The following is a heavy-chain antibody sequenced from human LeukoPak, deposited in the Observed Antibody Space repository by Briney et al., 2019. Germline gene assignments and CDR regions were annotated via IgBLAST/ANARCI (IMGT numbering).Heavy chain of an antibody. CDR2: IKQDGGDK. Sequence: PGGSLRLSCAASGFTFSSYGMHWVRQAPGKGLEWVANIKQDGGDKYHVDSVKGRFTISRDNAKNSLYLLMNSLRAEDTAMYYCVRDLDYWGQGTLVTVSS. CDR1: GFTFSSYG. CDR3: VRDLDY. V-gene: IGHV3-7*03. J-gene: IGHJ4*02.